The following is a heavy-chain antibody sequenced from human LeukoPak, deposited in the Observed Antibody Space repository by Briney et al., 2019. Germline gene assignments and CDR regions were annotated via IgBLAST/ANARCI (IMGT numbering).Heavy chain of an antibody. CDR1: GFTFSSHW. CDR2: INQSGIEK. J-gene: IGHJ4*02. Sequence: GGSLRLSCAASGFTFSSHWMSWVRQAPGKGLEWVANINQSGIEKYYVDSVKGRFTISRDNAKNSQYLQMNSLRAEDTAVYYCARVGWINVVVPAATPFDYWGQGTLVTVSS. CDR3: ARVGWINVVVPAATPFDY. D-gene: IGHD2-2*01. V-gene: IGHV3-7*01.